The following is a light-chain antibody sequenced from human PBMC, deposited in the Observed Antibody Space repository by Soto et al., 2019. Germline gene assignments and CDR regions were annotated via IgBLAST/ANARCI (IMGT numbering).Light chain of an antibody. Sequence: EIVMTQSPVTLSASPGERVTLSCRASQSVNINLAWYQQRPGQAPRVLIYGASNRASGIPDRFSGSGSGTDFTLTISSLEPDDFALYYCQQYKDWPPITFGGGTRVEIK. CDR2: GAS. CDR1: QSVNIN. V-gene: IGKV3D-15*01. CDR3: QQYKDWPPIT. J-gene: IGKJ4*01.